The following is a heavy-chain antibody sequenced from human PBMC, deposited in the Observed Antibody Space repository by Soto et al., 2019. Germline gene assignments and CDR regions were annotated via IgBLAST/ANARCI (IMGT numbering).Heavy chain of an antibody. CDR1: GGSISSYY. CDR3: ARGYYYDSSGYNENDAFDI. CDR2: IYYSGST. D-gene: IGHD3-22*01. Sequence: SETLSLTCTVSGGSISSYYWSWIRQPPGKGLECIGYIYYSGSTNYNPSLKSRVTISADTSKNQFSLKLSSVTAADTAVYYCARGYYYDSSGYNENDAFDIWGQGTMVTVSS. V-gene: IGHV4-59*01. J-gene: IGHJ3*02.